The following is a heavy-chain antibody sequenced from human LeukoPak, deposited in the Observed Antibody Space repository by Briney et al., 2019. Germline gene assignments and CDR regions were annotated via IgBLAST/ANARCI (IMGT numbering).Heavy chain of an antibody. CDR1: GVTFRTSA. CDR3: AKGSF. J-gene: IGHJ4*02. V-gene: IGHV3-23*01. D-gene: IGHD3-10*01. Sequence: QTGGSLRLSCVVSGVTFRTSAMSWVRQAPGKGLEWVSGISESGGSTYYADSVKGRFTSSRDNSKNTLYLQMNNLRAEDTAAYYCAKGSFWGQGTLVTVSS. CDR2: ISESGGST.